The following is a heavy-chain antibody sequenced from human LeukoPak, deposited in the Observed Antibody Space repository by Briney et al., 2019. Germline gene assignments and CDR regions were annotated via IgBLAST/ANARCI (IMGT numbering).Heavy chain of an antibody. Sequence: ASVKVSCKASGGTFSSYAISWVRQAPGQGLEWMGGIIPIFGTANYAQKFQGRVTITTDESTSTAYMELSSLRSEDTAVYYCASSSGRWLVRPYYYMDVWGKGTTVTVSS. CDR1: GGTFSSYA. CDR2: IIPIFGTA. V-gene: IGHV1-69*05. D-gene: IGHD6-19*01. J-gene: IGHJ6*03. CDR3: ASSSGRWLVRPYYYMDV.